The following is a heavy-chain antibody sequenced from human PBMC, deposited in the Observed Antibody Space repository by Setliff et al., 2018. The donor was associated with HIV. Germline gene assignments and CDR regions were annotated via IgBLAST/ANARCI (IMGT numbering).Heavy chain of an antibody. J-gene: IGHJ3*02. D-gene: IGHD3-16*01. CDR1: GFSFSGHY. CDR3: TRAFPPMIPAAFDI. Sequence: ASVKVSCKASGFSFSGHYMHWVRQAPGEGLEWVAMINPSDGIPSYAQKFQDRVVVTRDTSRSIVYMELSSLLSEDTAVYFCTRAFPPMIPAAFDIWGLGTLVTVSS. V-gene: IGHV1-46*01. CDR2: INPSDGIP.